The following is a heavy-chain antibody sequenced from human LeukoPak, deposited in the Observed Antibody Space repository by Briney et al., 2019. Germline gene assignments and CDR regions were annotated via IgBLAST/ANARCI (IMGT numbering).Heavy chain of an antibody. Sequence: GGSLRLSCAASGFTFSSYSMNWVRQAPGKGLEWVSYISSSSSTIYYADSVKGRFTISRDNAKNSLYLQMNSLRAEDTAVYYCARDRVEDIVVVVALPNAFDIWGQGTMVTVSS. CDR2: ISSSSSTI. CDR3: ARDRVEDIVVVVALPNAFDI. V-gene: IGHV3-48*01. J-gene: IGHJ3*02. CDR1: GFTFSSYS. D-gene: IGHD2-15*01.